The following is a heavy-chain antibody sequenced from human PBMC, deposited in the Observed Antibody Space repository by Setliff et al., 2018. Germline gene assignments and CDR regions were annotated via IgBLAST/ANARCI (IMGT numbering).Heavy chain of an antibody. V-gene: IGHV2-5*01. J-gene: IGHJ4*02. CDR3: AHTKQQQWLVPFFFDF. Sequence: GSGPTLVNPTQTLTLTCTFSGFSLSTSGVGVGWIRQPPGKALEWLALIYWNDDKRYSPSLKSRLTITKDTSENQVVLAMTNMDPVDTATYYCAHTKQQQWLVPFFFDFWGQGTPVTVSS. CDR2: IYWNDDK. D-gene: IGHD6-19*01. CDR1: GFSLSTSGVG.